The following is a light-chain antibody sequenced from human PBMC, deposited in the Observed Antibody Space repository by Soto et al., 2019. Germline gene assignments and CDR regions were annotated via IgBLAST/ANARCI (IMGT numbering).Light chain of an antibody. CDR3: ISYRNGGTLI. Sequence: QSALTQPASVSGSRGQSITISCTGTTSDVGRYDYVSWYQQHPGKAPKLVIFEVTRRPSESSNRFSGSKSGNTASLTISGLQAEDEADYYCISYRNGGTLIFGGGTKLTVL. CDR2: EVT. V-gene: IGLV2-14*01. CDR1: TSDVGRYDY. J-gene: IGLJ2*01.